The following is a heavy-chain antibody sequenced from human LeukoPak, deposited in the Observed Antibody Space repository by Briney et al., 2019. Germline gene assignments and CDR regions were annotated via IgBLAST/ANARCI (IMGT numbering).Heavy chain of an antibody. CDR1: GGSISSGSYY. Sequence: PSQTLSLTCTVSGGSISSGSYYWSWIRQPAGKGLEWIGYIYYSGSTNYNPSLKSRVTISVDTSKNQFSLKLSSVTAADTAVYYCARHLPYQDAFDIWGQGTMVTVSS. J-gene: IGHJ3*02. CDR2: IYYSGST. V-gene: IGHV4-61*09. CDR3: ARHLPYQDAFDI. D-gene: IGHD2-2*01.